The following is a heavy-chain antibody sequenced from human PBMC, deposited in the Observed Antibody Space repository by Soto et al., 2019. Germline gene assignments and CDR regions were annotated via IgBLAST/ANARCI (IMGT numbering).Heavy chain of an antibody. CDR2: IIPIFGTA. CDR3: ARGGRAYYYDSSGYYHNWFDP. Sequence: SVKVSCKASGGTFSSYAISWVRQAPGQGLEWMGGIIPIFGTANYAQKFQGRATITADESTSTAYMELSSLRSEDTAVYYCARGGRAYYYDSSGYYHNWFDPWGQGTLVTVSS. J-gene: IGHJ5*02. D-gene: IGHD3-22*01. V-gene: IGHV1-69*13. CDR1: GGTFSSYA.